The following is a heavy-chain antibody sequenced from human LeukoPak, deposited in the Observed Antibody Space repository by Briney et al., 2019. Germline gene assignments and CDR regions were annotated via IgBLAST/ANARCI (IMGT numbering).Heavy chain of an antibody. V-gene: IGHV4-39*07. Sequence: SETLSLTCTVSGGSISSSSYYWSWIRQPPGKGLEWIGEINHSGSTNYNPSLKSRVTISVDTSKNQFSLKLSSVTAADTAVYYCARGRNGSYGRWGQGTLVTVSS. J-gene: IGHJ4*02. D-gene: IGHD1-26*01. CDR2: INHSGST. CDR1: GGSISSSSYY. CDR3: ARGRNGSYGR.